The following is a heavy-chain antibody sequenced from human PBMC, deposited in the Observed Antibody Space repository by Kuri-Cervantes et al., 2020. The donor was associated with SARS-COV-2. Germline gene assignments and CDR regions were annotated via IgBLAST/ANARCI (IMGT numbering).Heavy chain of an antibody. V-gene: IGHV3-21*01. J-gene: IGHJ6*02. CDR2: ISSSSSYI. D-gene: IGHD6-13*01. CDR1: GFTFSSYA. Sequence: GGSLRLSCAASGFTFSSYAMSWVRQAPGKGLEWVSSISSSSSYIYYADSVKGRFTISRDNSKNTLYLQMNSLRAEDTAVYYCARDSSSWFYYYYGMDVWGQGTTVTVSS. CDR3: ARDSSSWFYYYYGMDV.